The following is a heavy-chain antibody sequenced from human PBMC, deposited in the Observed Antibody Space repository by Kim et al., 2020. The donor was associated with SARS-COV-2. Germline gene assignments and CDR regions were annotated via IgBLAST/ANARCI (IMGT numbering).Heavy chain of an antibody. CDR2: IYYSGST. D-gene: IGHD3-10*01. CDR3: AVNYYGSGRYYYYYGMDV. CDR1: GGSISSGGYY. J-gene: IGHJ6*02. Sequence: SETLSLTCTVSGGSISSGGYYWSWIRQHPGKGLEWIGYIYYSGSTYYNPSLKSRVTISVDTSKNQFSLKLSSVTAADTAVYYCAVNYYGSGRYYYYYGMDVWGQGTTITVSS. V-gene: IGHV4-31*03.